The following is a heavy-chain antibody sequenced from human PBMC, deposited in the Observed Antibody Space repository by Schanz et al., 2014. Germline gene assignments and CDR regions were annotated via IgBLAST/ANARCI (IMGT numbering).Heavy chain of an antibody. D-gene: IGHD3-3*02. V-gene: IGHV3-7*01. CDR1: GFSFNNYW. CDR2: IIHDGSEK. Sequence: EVQLVESGGGLVQPGGSLRLSCAASGFSFNNYWMTWFRQAPGKGLEWVANIIHDGSEKFYVDSVKGRFTISRDNAKNSLYLQMDALRAEDTAVYYCARDLRISRPSYYDHWGQGTLVTVSA. J-gene: IGHJ4*02. CDR3: ARDLRISRPSYYDH.